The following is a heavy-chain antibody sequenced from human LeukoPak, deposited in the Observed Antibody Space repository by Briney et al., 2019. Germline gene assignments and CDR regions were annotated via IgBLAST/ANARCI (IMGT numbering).Heavy chain of an antibody. Sequence: GGSLRLSCAASGFTFSSYWMHWVRQAPGKGLVWVPRINSDGSSTSYADSEKGRFTISRDNAKNTLYLQMNSLRAEDTAVYYCARDRDWNDVSYFDYWGQGTLVTVSS. CDR2: INSDGSST. J-gene: IGHJ4*02. CDR3: ARDRDWNDVSYFDY. CDR1: GFTFSSYW. V-gene: IGHV3-74*01. D-gene: IGHD1-1*01.